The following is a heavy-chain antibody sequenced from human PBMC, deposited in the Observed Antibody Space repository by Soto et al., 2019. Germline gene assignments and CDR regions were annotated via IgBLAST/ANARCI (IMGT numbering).Heavy chain of an antibody. Sequence: ESLKISCAASGFTFRSYSMSCVLESPVEVLEWVSGFRSSGDDGTTYYADSVKGRFTISRDNSKNTLFLQMNSLRAEDTAIYYCAKKVNSGSGSQYFDYWGQGTLVTVSS. D-gene: IGHD3-10*01. CDR2: FRSSGDDGTT. J-gene: IGHJ4*02. CDR1: GFTFRSYS. CDR3: AKKVNSGSGSQYFDY. V-gene: IGHV3-23*01.